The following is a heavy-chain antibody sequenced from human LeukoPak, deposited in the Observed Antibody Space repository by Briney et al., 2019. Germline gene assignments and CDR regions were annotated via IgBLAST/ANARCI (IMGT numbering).Heavy chain of an antibody. CDR1: GGSFSGYY. CDR2: IYYSGST. Sequence: PSETLSLTCAVYGGSFSGYYWGWIRQPPGKGLEWIGSIYYSGSTNYNPSLKSRVTMSVGTSKSQFSLKLSSVTAADTAVYYCARHVVVTVFDNWGQGTLVTVSS. J-gene: IGHJ4*02. CDR3: ARHVVVTVFDN. V-gene: IGHV4-34*01. D-gene: IGHD2-21*02.